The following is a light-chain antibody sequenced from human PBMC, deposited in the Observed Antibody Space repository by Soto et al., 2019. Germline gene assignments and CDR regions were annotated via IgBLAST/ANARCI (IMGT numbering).Light chain of an antibody. Sequence: QSVLTQPAPVSGAPGQAITSSCTGNRSDVGSYNLVSWYQQHPGKAPKVMIYEVSKRPSGVSNRFSGSKSGNTASLTISGLQAEDEADYYCCSYGGSYVFGPGTKVTVL. CDR3: CSYGGSYV. V-gene: IGLV2-23*02. CDR1: RSDVGSYNL. J-gene: IGLJ1*01. CDR2: EVS.